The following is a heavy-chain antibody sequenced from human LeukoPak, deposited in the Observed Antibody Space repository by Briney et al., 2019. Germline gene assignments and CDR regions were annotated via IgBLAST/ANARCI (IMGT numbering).Heavy chain of an antibody. V-gene: IGHV5-10-1*01. CDR1: GYSFTSYW. CDR3: ARGAGRFALKFPKRKKYNWFDP. D-gene: IGHD3-3*01. J-gene: IGHJ5*02. CDR2: IDPSDSYT. Sequence: GESLRISCKGSGYSFTSYWISWVRQMPGKGLEWMGRIDPSDSYTNYSPSFQGHVTISADKSISTAYLQWSSLKASDTAMYYCARGAGRFALKFPKRKKYNWFDPWGQGTLVTVSS.